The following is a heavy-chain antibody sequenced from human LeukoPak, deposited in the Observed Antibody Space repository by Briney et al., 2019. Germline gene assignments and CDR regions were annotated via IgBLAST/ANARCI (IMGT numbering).Heavy chain of an antibody. J-gene: IGHJ6*02. CDR2: IKQDGSEK. Sequence: GGSLRLSCAASGFTFSSYWMSWVRQATGKGLEWVANIKQDGSEKYYVDSVKGRFTISRDNAKNSLYLQMNSLRAEDTAVYYCARDRKTHYDILTGYYGYYYGMDVWGQGTTVTVSS. CDR3: ARDRKTHYDILTGYYGYYYGMDV. V-gene: IGHV3-7*01. D-gene: IGHD3-9*01. CDR1: GFTFSSYW.